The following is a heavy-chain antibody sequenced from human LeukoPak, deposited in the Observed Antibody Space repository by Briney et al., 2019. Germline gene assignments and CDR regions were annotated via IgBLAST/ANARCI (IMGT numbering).Heavy chain of an antibody. CDR2: VSSSSSYI. Sequence: GGSLRLSCAASGFTFSSYSMNWVRQAPGKGLEWVSSVSSSSSYIYYADSVKGRFTISRDNAKNSLYLQMNSLRAEDTAVYYCARDAVTIFGVVHDAFDIWGQGTMVTVSS. CDR3: ARDAVTIFGVVHDAFDI. CDR1: GFTFSSYS. J-gene: IGHJ3*02. D-gene: IGHD3-3*01. V-gene: IGHV3-21*01.